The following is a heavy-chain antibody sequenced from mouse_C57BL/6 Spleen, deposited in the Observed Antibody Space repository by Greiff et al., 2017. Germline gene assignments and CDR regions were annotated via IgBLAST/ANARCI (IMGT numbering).Heavy chain of an antibody. J-gene: IGHJ3*01. Sequence: VQLQQSGPELVKPGASVKISCKPSGYAFSSSWMNWVKQRPGKGLEWIGRIYPGDGDTNYNGKFKGKATLTADKSSSTAYMQLSSLTSEDSAVYFCAADYDLRFAYWGQGTLVTVSA. CDR2: IYPGDGDT. CDR1: GYAFSSSW. CDR3: AADYDLRFAY. D-gene: IGHD2-4*01. V-gene: IGHV1-82*01.